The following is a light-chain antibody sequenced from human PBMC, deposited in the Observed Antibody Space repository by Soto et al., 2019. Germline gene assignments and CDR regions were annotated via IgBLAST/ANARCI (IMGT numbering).Light chain of an antibody. Sequence: DIVLTQSPATLSLSPGERATLSCRASQSISTFLAWYQQRPGQAPRLLIYDASHRATGIPPRFSGSGSGTDFTLTISSLEPEDFATYYCQQRSSLFTFGPGTMVHLK. V-gene: IGKV3-11*01. J-gene: IGKJ3*01. CDR2: DAS. CDR1: QSISTF. CDR3: QQRSSLFT.